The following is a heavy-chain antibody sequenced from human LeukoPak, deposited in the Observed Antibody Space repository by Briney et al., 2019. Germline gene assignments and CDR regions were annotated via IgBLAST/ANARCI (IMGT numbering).Heavy chain of an antibody. J-gene: IGHJ5*02. CDR2: IYHSGST. CDR1: GGSISSSNW. V-gene: IGHV4-4*02. Sequence: SETLSLTCAVSGGSISSSNWWSWVRQPPGKGLEWIGEIYHSGSTNYNPSLKSRVTISVDKSKNQFSLKLSSVTATDTAVYYRARDQGVRSWFDPWGQGTLVTVSS. CDR3: ARDQGVRSWFDP. D-gene: IGHD1-1*01.